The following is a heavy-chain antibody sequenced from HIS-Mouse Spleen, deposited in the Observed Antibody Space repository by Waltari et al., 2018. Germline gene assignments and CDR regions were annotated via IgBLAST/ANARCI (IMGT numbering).Heavy chain of an antibody. CDR1: GGSIRSSSYY. CDR2: IYYSGST. V-gene: IGHV4-39*07. Sequence: QLQLQESGPGLGKPSETLSLTCPVPGGSIRSSSYYWGWIRQPPGKGLEWIGSIYYSGSTYYNPSLKSRVTISVDTSKNQFSLKLSSVTAADTAVYYCAREIPYSSSWYDWYFDLWGRGTLVTVSS. D-gene: IGHD6-13*01. J-gene: IGHJ2*01. CDR3: AREIPYSSSWYDWYFDL.